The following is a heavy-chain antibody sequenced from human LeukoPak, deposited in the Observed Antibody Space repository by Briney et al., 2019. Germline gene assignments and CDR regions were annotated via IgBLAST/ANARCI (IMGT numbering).Heavy chain of an antibody. Sequence: QSGGSLRLSCAASGFTFSSYWMSWVRQAPGKGLEWVANIKQDGSEKYYVDSVKGRFTISRDNAKNSLYLQMNSLRAEDTAVYYCARAYYSKAYYYYYMDVWGKGTTVTISS. V-gene: IGHV3-7*04. CDR2: IKQDGSEK. D-gene: IGHD4-11*01. CDR3: ARAYYSKAYYYYYMDV. CDR1: GFTFSSYW. J-gene: IGHJ6*03.